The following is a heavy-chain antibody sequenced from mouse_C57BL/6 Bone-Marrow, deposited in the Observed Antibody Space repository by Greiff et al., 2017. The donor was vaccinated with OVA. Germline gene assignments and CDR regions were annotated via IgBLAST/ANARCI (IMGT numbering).Heavy chain of an antibody. D-gene: IGHD1-1*01. CDR3: ARNRGSYDYGSSFYYYAMDY. Sequence: VQLQQSGPGLVAPSQSLSITCTVSGFSLTSYAISWVRQPPGKGLEWLGVIWTGGGTNYNSALKSRLSISKDNSKSQVFLKMNSLQTDDTARYYCARNRGSYDYGSSFYYYAMDYWGQGTSVTVSS. CDR2: IWTGGGT. CDR1: GFSLTSYA. V-gene: IGHV2-9-1*01. J-gene: IGHJ4*01.